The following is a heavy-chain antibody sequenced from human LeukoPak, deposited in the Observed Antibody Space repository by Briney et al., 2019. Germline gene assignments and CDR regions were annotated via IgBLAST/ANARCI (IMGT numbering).Heavy chain of an antibody. V-gene: IGHV7-4-1*02. Sequence: ASVKVSCKASGYTFTSYAMNWVRQAAGQGLEWMGWINTNTGNPTYAQGFTGRFVFSLDTSVSTAYLQISSLKAEDTAVYYCARDLPESYYYYGMDVWGQGTTVTVSS. CDR1: GYTFTSYA. J-gene: IGHJ6*02. CDR3: ARDLPESYYYYGMDV. CDR2: INTNTGNP.